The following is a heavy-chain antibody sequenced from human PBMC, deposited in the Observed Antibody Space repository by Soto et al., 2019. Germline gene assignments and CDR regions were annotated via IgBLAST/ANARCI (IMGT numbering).Heavy chain of an antibody. CDR3: ARDGDTSGYYYFDY. V-gene: IGHV4-59*01. CDR2: INYSGST. Sequence: WTWMRLPPGKGLEWIGYINYSGSTSYNPSLKGRVAISVDTSKKQFSLKVSSVTAADTAVYYCARDGDTSGYYYFDYWGQGTLVTVSS. J-gene: IGHJ4*02. D-gene: IGHD3-22*01.